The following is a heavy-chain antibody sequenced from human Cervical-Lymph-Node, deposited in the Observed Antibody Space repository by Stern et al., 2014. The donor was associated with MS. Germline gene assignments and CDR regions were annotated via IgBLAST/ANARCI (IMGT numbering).Heavy chain of an antibody. J-gene: IGHJ6*02. Sequence: VQLVESGAEVKKPGSSVKVSCTASGGTFSSYAISWVRQAPGQGLEWMGGIIPVFGTANDAQKFQGRVTITADESTSTAYMELSSLRSEDTAVYYCARGMDQGYYYGMDVWGQGTTVTVSS. CDR1: GGTFSSYA. CDR3: ARGMDQGYYYGMDV. V-gene: IGHV1-69*01. D-gene: IGHD6-13*01. CDR2: IIPVFGTA.